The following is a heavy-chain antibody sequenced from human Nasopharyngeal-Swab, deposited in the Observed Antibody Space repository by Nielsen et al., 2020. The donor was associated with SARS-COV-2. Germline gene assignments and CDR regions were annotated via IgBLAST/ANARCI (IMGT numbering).Heavy chain of an antibody. CDR3: ARDSGSYYRRLDNWFDP. J-gene: IGHJ5*02. V-gene: IGHV3-30-3*01. CDR2: ISYDGSSK. D-gene: IGHD3-10*01. Sequence: GGSLRLSCAASGFTFSSYAMHWVRQAPGKGLEWVAVISYDGSSKYYADSVKGRFTISRDNSKNTLYLQMNSLRAEDTAVYYCARDSGSYYRRLDNWFDPWGQGTLVTVSS. CDR1: GFTFSSYA.